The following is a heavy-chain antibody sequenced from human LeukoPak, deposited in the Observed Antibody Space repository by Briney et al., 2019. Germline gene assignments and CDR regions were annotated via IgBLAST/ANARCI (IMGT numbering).Heavy chain of an antibody. D-gene: IGHD5-12*01. CDR1: GFTFSSYS. CDR2: ISSSSSYI. Sequence: GGSLRLSCAASGFTFSSYSMNWVRQAPGKGLEWVSSISSSSSYIYYADSVKGRFTISRDNAKNSLYLQMNSLRAEDTAVYYCARDGNSGYDPDAFDIWGQGTVVTVSS. J-gene: IGHJ3*02. CDR3: ARDGNSGYDPDAFDI. V-gene: IGHV3-21*01.